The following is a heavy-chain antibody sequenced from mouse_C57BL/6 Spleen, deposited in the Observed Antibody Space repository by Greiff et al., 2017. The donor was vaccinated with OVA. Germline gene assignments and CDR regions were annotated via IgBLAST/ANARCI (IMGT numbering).Heavy chain of an antibody. D-gene: IGHD1-1*01. CDR3: ARDYSSSYEYLDY. V-gene: IGHV1-53*01. Sequence: VQLQQPGPELVKPGASVKLSCKASGYTFTSYWMHWVKQRPGQGLEWIGIINPSNGGTNYNAKFKSKATLTVDKSSSTAYMQLSSLTSEDSAVDYCARDYSSSYEYLDYWGQGTTLTVSS. CDR2: INPSNGGT. CDR1: GYTFTSYW. J-gene: IGHJ2*01.